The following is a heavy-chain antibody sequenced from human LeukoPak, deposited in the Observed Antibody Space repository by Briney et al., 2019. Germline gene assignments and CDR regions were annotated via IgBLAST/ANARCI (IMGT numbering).Heavy chain of an antibody. Sequence: ASVKVSCKASGYTFSSYGISWVRQAPGQGLEWMGGIIPIFGTANYAQKFQGRVTITADESTSTAYMELSSLRSEDTAVYYCAAAPPVLRFLEWLSVGMDVWGRGTTVTVSS. CDR1: GYTFSSYG. D-gene: IGHD3-3*01. CDR2: IIPIFGTA. CDR3: AAAPPVLRFLEWLSVGMDV. J-gene: IGHJ6*02. V-gene: IGHV1-69*13.